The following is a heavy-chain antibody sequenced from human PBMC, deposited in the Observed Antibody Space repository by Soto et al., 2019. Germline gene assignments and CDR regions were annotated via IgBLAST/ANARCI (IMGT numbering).Heavy chain of an antibody. V-gene: IGHV4-59*08. CDR2: IYYSGST. CDR3: ARTSWPVEPPLFFDY. CDR1: GGSISSYY. J-gene: IGHJ4*02. Sequence: SETLSLTCTVSGGSISSYYWSWIRQPPGKGLEWIGYIYYSGSTNYNPSLKSRVTISVDTSKNQFSLKLSSVTAADTAVYYCARTSWPVEPPLFFDYWGQGTLVTVSS. D-gene: IGHD1-1*01.